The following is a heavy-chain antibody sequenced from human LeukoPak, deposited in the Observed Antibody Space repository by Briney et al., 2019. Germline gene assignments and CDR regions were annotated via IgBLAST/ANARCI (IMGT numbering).Heavy chain of an antibody. Sequence: GGSLRLSCAASGFTFSSYAMHWVRQAPGKGLEYVSAISSNGGSTYYANSVKGRFTISRDNSKNTLYLQMGSLRAEDMAVYYCAVTTFGYWGQGTLVTVSS. J-gene: IGHJ4*02. CDR2: ISSNGGST. V-gene: IGHV3-64*01. CDR1: GFTFSSYA. CDR3: AVTTFGY. D-gene: IGHD4-17*01.